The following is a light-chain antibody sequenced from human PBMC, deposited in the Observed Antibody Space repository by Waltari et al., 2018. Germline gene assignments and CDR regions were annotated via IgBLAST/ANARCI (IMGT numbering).Light chain of an antibody. CDR3: MLYYGGAQLWV. CDR2: SPS. Sequence: QTVVTQEPSLTVSPGGTVPLTCSSSTGAVTSGYYPNWFQQKPGQAPRALFYSPSNKHSWTPARFAGSLLEGKAGLTLSGVRPEDGADYYCMLYYGGAQLWVFGGGTKLTVL. J-gene: IGLJ3*02. CDR1: TGAVTSGYY. V-gene: IGLV7-43*01.